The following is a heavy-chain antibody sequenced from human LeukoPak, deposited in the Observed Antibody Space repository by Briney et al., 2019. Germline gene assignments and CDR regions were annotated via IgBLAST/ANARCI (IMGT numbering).Heavy chain of an antibody. CDR2: ISAYNGNT. J-gene: IGHJ4*02. V-gene: IGHV1-18*04. D-gene: IGHD3-9*01. Sequence: ASVKVSCKASGYTFTSYGISWVRQAPGQGLEWMGWISAYNGNTNYAQKLQGRVTMTTDTSTSTACMELRSLRSDDTAVYYCARDDIFYHYFDYWGQGTLVTVSS. CDR3: ARDDIFYHYFDY. CDR1: GYTFTSYG.